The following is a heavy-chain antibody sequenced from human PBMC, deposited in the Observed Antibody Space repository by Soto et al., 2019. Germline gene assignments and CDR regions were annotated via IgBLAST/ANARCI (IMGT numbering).Heavy chain of an antibody. Sequence: ASVKVSCKASGGTFSSYAISWVRQAPGQGLEWMGGIIPIFGTANYAQKFQGRVTITADESTSTAYMELSSLRSEDTAVYYCATGSGSSWYLYYFDYWGQGTLVTVSS. CDR1: GGTFSSYA. CDR2: IIPIFGTA. D-gene: IGHD6-13*01. CDR3: ATGSGSSWYLYYFDY. J-gene: IGHJ4*02. V-gene: IGHV1-69*13.